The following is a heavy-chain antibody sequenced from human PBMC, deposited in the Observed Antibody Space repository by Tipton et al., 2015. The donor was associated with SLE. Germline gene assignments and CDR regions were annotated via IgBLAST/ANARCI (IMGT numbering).Heavy chain of an antibody. CDR2: ISHSGTA. CDR1: GASFNVYY. J-gene: IGHJ6*02. D-gene: IGHD3-3*01. V-gene: IGHV4-34*01. CDR3: ARRSAGDYDFWSGYRTVYYYGMDV. Sequence: TLSLTCAVHGASFNVYYWSWIRQPPGKGLEWIGQISHSGTANVNPSLKSRVTISVDTSKNQFSLRLSSVTAADTAVYYCARRSAGDYDFWSGYRTVYYYGMDVWGQGTTVTVS.